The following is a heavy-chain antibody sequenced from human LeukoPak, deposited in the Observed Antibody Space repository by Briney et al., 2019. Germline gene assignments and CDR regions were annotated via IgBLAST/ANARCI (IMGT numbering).Heavy chain of an antibody. CDR3: ARESAHPDP. J-gene: IGHJ5*02. CDR2: INWNGGST. CDR1: GFTFDDYA. V-gene: IGHV3-20*04. Sequence: PGGSLRLSCAASGFTFDDYAMSWVRQAPGKGLEWVSRINWNGGSTSYADSVKGRFTISRDNAKNSLYLQMNSLRAEDTAVYYCARESAHPDPWGQGTLVTVSS.